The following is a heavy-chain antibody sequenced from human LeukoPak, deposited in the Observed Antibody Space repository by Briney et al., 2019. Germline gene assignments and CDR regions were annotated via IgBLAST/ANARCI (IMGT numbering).Heavy chain of an antibody. CDR1: GFTFSSYG. J-gene: IGHJ4*02. CDR3: ARDRGYSYGHPLDY. V-gene: IGHV3-33*01. Sequence: PGRSLRPSCAASGFTFSSYGMHWVRQAPGKGLEWVANIKQDGSEKYYVDSVKGRFTISRDNSKNTLYLQMNSLKAEDTAVYYCARDRGYSYGHPLDYWGQGTLVTVSS. CDR2: IKQDGSEK. D-gene: IGHD5-18*01.